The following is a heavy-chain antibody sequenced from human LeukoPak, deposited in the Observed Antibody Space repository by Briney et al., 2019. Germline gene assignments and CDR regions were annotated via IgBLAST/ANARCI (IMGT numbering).Heavy chain of an antibody. Sequence: GGSLRLSCAASGFSLSNHYMDWVRQAPGKGLEWVGRTRNRADSYTTEYAASARGRFIISRDDSKNSLFLQMNSLKTEDTAVYFCARGFDYGDGFDYWGQGTLVTVSS. D-gene: IGHD4-17*01. J-gene: IGHJ4*02. V-gene: IGHV3-72*01. CDR1: GFSLSNHY. CDR2: TRNRADSYTT. CDR3: ARGFDYGDGFDY.